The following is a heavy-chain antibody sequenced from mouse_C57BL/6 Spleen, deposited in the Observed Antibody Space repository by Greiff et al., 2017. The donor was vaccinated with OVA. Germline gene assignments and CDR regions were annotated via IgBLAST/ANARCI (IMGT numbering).Heavy chain of an antibody. V-gene: IGHV5-4*03. CDR2: ISDGGSYT. J-gene: IGHJ3*01. Sequence: EVKLVESGGGLVKPGGSLKLSCAASGFTFSSYAMSWVRQTPEKRLEWVATISDGGSYTYYPDNVKGRFTISRDNAKNNLYLQMSHLKSEDTAMYYCARGSMVTPPWFAHWGQGTLVTVSA. CDR3: ARGSMVTPPWFAH. CDR1: GFTFSSYA. D-gene: IGHD2-2*01.